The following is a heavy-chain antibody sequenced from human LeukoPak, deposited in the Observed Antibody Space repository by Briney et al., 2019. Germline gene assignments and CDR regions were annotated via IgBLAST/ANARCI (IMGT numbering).Heavy chain of an antibody. CDR2: ICPDGAVT. Sequence: GGSLRLSCAASGFTFSTYCMHWVRQAPGKGPMWVSRICPDGAVTNYADSVKARFIISRDNARNTVYLQMNSLRVEDTAVYYCVRDFRAADYWGQGTLVTVSS. V-gene: IGHV3-74*01. J-gene: IGHJ4*02. D-gene: IGHD2-15*01. CDR3: VRDFRAADY. CDR1: GFTFSTYC.